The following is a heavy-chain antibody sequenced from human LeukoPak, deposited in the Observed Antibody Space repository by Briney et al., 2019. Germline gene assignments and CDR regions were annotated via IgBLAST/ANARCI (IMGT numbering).Heavy chain of an antibody. V-gene: IGHV3-64*01. CDR1: GFTFSSYA. CDR2: IRSNGDST. J-gene: IGHJ4*02. CDR3: AREGDPQPFDY. Sequence: GGSLRLSCAASGFTFSSYAMHWVRQAPGKGLEYVSAIRSNGDSTYYANSVKGRFTISRDNSKNTLYLQMGSLRAEDMAVYYCAREGDPQPFDYWGQGTLVTVSS.